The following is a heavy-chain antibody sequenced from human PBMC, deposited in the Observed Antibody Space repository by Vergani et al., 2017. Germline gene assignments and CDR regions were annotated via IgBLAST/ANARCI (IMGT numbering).Heavy chain of an antibody. V-gene: IGHV6-1*01. J-gene: IGHJ6*02. CDR3: ASRRGRNYYYGMDV. D-gene: IGHD2-15*01. CDR1: GDSVSSNSAA. Sequence: QVQLQQSGPGLVKPSQTLSLTCAISGDSVSSNSAAWNWIRQSPSRGLEWLGRTYYRSKWYNDYAVSVKSRITINPDTSKNQFSLKLSSVTAADTAVYYCASRRGRNYYYGMDVWGQGTTVTVSS. CDR2: TYYRSKWYN.